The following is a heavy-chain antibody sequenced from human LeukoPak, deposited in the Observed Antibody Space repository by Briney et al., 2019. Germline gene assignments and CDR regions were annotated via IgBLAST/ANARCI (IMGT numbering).Heavy chain of an antibody. Sequence: PGGSLRLSCAASGFTFSSYGMHWVRQAPGKGLEWVAVILYGGSNKYYADSVKGRFTISRDKSKNTLYLQMNSLRAEDTAVYYCAKGYCSGGSCYTPAGLDYWGQGTLVTVSS. D-gene: IGHD2-15*01. CDR3: AKGYCSGGSCYTPAGLDY. J-gene: IGHJ4*02. CDR1: GFTFSSYG. V-gene: IGHV3-33*03. CDR2: ILYGGSNK.